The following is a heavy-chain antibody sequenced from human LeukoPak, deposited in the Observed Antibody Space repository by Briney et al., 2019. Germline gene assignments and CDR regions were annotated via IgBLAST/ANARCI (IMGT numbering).Heavy chain of an antibody. CDR2: IGTAGDT. CDR1: GFTFSDYD. CDR3: ARVAKERVGGVYYFDY. Sequence: QPGGSLRLSCAASGFTFSDYDMHWVSQATGKCLEWVSAIGTAGDTYYTGSVKGQFTISRENAKNSLYLQMNSLRAVDTAVYYCARVAKERVGGVYYFDYWGQGTLVTVSS. J-gene: IGHJ4*02. V-gene: IGHV3-13*01. D-gene: IGHD1-1*01.